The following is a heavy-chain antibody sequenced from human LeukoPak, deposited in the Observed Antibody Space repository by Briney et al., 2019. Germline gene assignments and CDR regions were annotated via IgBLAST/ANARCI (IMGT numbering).Heavy chain of an antibody. CDR3: ASQLPYSSGWYSPLDY. CDR2: IIPILGIA. Sequence: SVKVSCKASVGTFSSYAISWVRQAPGQGLEWMGMIIPILGIANYAQKFQGRVTITADKSTSTAYMELSSLRSEDTAVYYCASQLPYSSGWYSPLDYWGQGTLVTVSS. D-gene: IGHD6-19*01. J-gene: IGHJ4*02. V-gene: IGHV1-69*04. CDR1: VGTFSSYA.